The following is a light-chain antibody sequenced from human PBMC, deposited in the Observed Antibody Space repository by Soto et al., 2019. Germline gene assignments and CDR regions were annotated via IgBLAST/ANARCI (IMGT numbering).Light chain of an antibody. V-gene: IGKV3-11*01. Sequence: EIVLTQAPVTLSLSPGEGATLSCKASQNINTNLGWYQQKPGQAPRLLIYDASLRATGIPARFTGSGSGTDFTITINSLEPEDFAVYYCQQRGNWPRTWAFGQGTKVEVK. J-gene: IGKJ1*01. CDR3: QQRGNWPRTWA. CDR2: DAS. CDR1: QNINTN.